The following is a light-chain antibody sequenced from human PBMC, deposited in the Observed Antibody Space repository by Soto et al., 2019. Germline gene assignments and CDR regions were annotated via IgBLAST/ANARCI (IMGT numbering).Light chain of an antibody. J-gene: IGLJ1*01. CDR1: SSNIGAGYD. CDR2: GNI. CDR3: QSYDSTLSARYV. Sequence: QSALTQPPSVSGAPGQRVTISCTGSSSNIGAGYDVHWYQQRPGTAPKLLIFGNIYRPSGVPDRFSGSKSGTSASLAITGLQAEDEGDYYCQSYDSTLSARYVFGTGTKVTVL. V-gene: IGLV1-40*01.